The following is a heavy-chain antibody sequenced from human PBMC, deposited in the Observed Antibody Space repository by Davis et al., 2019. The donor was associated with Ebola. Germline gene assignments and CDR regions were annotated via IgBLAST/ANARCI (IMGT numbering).Heavy chain of an antibody. CDR3: AKDFVIGRYSNWIDP. V-gene: IGHV3-23*01. CDR1: GFTFSSYA. D-gene: IGHD3-9*01. J-gene: IGHJ5*02. CDR2: ISGSGGST. Sequence: PGGSLRLSCAASGFTFSSYAMSWVRQAPGKGLEWVSAISGSGGSTYYADSVKGRFTISRDTSKETLFLQMNSLRGEDTAVYYCAKDFVIGRYSNWIDPWGQGTLVTVSS.